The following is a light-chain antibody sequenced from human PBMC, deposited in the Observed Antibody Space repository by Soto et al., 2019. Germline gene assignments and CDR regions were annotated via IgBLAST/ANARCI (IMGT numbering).Light chain of an antibody. CDR3: QAYDYSLTASV. CDR2: GNR. Sequence: QPVLTQPPSVSGAPGQRVTLSCTGNSSNLGAGYDVHWYQQLPGAAPKLVIFGNRNRPSGVPERFSGSKSGTSASLAITGLQAEDEADYYCQAYDYSLTASVLGGGTKLTVL. V-gene: IGLV1-40*01. CDR1: SSNLGAGYD. J-gene: IGLJ3*02.